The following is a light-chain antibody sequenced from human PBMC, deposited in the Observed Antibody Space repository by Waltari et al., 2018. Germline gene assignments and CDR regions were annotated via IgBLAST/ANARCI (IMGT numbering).Light chain of an antibody. CDR2: DAS. CDR1: QSVRNY. J-gene: IGKJ2*01. V-gene: IGKV3-11*01. Sequence: EIVLTQSPATLSLSPGDRATLSCRASQSVRNYLAWYRKKPGQAPRLLIYDASERAPGIPARFSGSGSGTDFTLTISSLEPDDFAVYYCQHRHNWPPTFTFGQGTKLEVK. CDR3: QHRHNWPPTFT.